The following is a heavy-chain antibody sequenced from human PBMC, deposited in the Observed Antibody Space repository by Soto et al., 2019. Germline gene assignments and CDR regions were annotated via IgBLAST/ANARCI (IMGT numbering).Heavy chain of an antibody. J-gene: IGHJ1*01. CDR1: GFTFSTYW. V-gene: IGHV3-74*01. Sequence: EGQLVESGGDLVQPGGSLRLSCVASGFTFSTYWMQWVRQVPVEGLVWVSSIRESGGITVYADSVKGRFTLSRDNAKTTLSLQMAGQRVEEKAIYCCSREYYSSGTHWGQGTLVTVST. D-gene: IGHD1-26*01. CDR2: IRESGGIT. CDR3: SREYYSSGTH.